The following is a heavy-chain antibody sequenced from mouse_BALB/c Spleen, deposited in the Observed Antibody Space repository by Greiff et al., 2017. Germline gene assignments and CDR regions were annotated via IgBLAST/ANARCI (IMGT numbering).Heavy chain of an antibody. CDR1: GYTFTSYW. J-gene: IGHJ4*01. CDR3: ARGMITTYYYAMDY. Sequence: QVQLKQSGAELAKPGASVKMSCKASGYTFTSYWMHWVKQRPGQGLEWIGYINPSTGYTEYNQKFKDKATLTADKSSSTAYMQLSSLTSEDSAVYYCARGMITTYYYAMDYWGQGTSVTVSS. V-gene: IGHV1-7*01. D-gene: IGHD2-4*01. CDR2: INPSTGYT.